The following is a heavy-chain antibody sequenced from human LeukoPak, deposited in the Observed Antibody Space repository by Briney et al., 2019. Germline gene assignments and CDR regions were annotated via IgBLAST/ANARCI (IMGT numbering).Heavy chain of an antibody. Sequence: PSETLSLTCTVSGYSISSGYYWGWIRQPPGKGLEWIGSIYHSGNTYYNPSLKSRVTISVDTSKNQFSLKLSSVTAADTAVYYCASMRPQKDWFDPWGQGTLVTVSS. V-gene: IGHV4-38-2*02. CDR1: GYSISSGYY. CDR3: ASMRPQKDWFDP. J-gene: IGHJ5*02. CDR2: IYHSGNT.